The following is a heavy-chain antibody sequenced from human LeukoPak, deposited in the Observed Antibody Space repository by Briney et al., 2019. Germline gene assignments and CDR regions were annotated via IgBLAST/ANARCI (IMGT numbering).Heavy chain of an antibody. Sequence: PSETLSLTCSVSGGSVNTYYWSWIRQSAGKGLEWIGRISITEGTNYNPSLKSRVSMSVGASKNQVSLKLGSVTAADTAVYYCARLRRDINDWYADDCWGQGTLVTVSS. CDR2: ISITEGT. D-gene: IGHD6-19*01. CDR1: GGSVNTYY. CDR3: ARLRRDINDWYADDC. J-gene: IGHJ4*02. V-gene: IGHV4-4*07.